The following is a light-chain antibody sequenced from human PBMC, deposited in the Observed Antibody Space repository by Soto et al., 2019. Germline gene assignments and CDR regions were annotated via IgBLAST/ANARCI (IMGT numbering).Light chain of an antibody. CDR1: SGHSSYA. Sequence: QPVLTQSPSASASLGASVKLTCTLSSGHSSYALAWHQQQPEKGPRYLMKLNSDGSHSKGDGIPDRFSGSSSGAERYLTISSLQSEDEADYYCQTWGAGPAVFGGGTQLTVL. J-gene: IGLJ7*01. V-gene: IGLV4-69*01. CDR2: LNSDGSH. CDR3: QTWGAGPAV.